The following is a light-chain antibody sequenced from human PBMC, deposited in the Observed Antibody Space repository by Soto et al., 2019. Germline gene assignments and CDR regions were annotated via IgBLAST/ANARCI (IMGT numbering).Light chain of an antibody. CDR2: DAS. CDR1: HSVSSY. CDR3: QQRSNWPRT. J-gene: IGKJ1*01. V-gene: IGKV3-11*01. Sequence: EIVLTHSPATLSFSPGEIATLSFRAIHSVSSYLAWYQQKPGQAPRLLIYDASNRATGIPARFSGSGSGTDFTLTISSLEPEDFAVYYCQQRSNWPRTFGQGTKVDIK.